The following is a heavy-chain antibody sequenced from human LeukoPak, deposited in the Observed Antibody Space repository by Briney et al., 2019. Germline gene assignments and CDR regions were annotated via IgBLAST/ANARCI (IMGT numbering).Heavy chain of an antibody. Sequence: GGSLRLSCAASGFTFSDYYMSWVRQAPGKGLEWVSYISSSGSTIYYADSVKGRFTISRDNAKNSLYPQMNSLRAEDTAVYYCVRHHYYGSGSYYLSVDFDYWGQGTLVTVSS. V-gene: IGHV3-11*01. D-gene: IGHD3-10*01. J-gene: IGHJ4*02. CDR3: VRHHYYGSGSYYLSVDFDY. CDR1: GFTFSDYY. CDR2: ISSSGSTI.